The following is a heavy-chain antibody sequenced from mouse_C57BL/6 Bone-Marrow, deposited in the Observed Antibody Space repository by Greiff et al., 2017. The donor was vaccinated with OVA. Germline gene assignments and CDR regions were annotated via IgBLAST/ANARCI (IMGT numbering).Heavy chain of an antibody. CDR2: ISDGGSYT. CDR1: GFTFSSYA. CDR3: ARDRWLLPLYAMDY. V-gene: IGHV5-4*01. Sequence: EVQGVESGGGLVKPGGSLKLSCAASGFTFSSYAMSWVRQTPEKRLEWVATISDGGSYTYYPDNVKGRFTISRDNAKNNLYLQMSHLKSEDTAMYYCARDRWLLPLYAMDYWGQGTSVTVSS. J-gene: IGHJ4*01. D-gene: IGHD2-3*01.